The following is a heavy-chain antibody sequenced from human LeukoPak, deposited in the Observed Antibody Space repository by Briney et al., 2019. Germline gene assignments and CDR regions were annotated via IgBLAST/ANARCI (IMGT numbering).Heavy chain of an antibody. J-gene: IGHJ6*02. CDR1: GGSISSYY. CDR2: IYYSGST. D-gene: IGHD6-13*01. Sequence: SETLSLTCTVSGGSISSYYWSWIRQPPGKGLEWIGYIYYSGSTNYNPSLKSRVTISVDTSKNQFSLKLSSVTAADTAVYYCARWVSSSWSPYYYYGMDVWGQGTPVTVSS. CDR3: ARWVSSSWSPYYYYGMDV. V-gene: IGHV4-59*01.